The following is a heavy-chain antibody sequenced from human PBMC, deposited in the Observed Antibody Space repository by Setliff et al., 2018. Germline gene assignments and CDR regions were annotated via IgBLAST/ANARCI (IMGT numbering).Heavy chain of an antibody. J-gene: IGHJ6*03. CDR2: IKEDGSEK. CDR3: ARVIYFYYMDV. Sequence: PGGSLRLSCVASGFTFSRYWMSWVRQAPGKGLEWVANIKEDGSEKYYVDSVKGRFTMSRDNAKNSLYLQMNSLRAEDTAVYYCARVIYFYYMDVWGKGTTVTVSS. V-gene: IGHV3-7*01. CDR1: GFTFSRYW.